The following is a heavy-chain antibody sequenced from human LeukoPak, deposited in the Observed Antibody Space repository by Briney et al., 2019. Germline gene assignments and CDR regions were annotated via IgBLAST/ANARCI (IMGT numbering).Heavy chain of an antibody. J-gene: IGHJ4*02. Sequence: GESLRISCKGSGYSFTSYWIGWVRQMPGKGLEWMGIIYPGDSDTRYSPSFQGQVTISADKSISTAYLQWSSLKASDTAMYYCAGISSSGWYYFDYWGQGTLVTVSS. CDR1: GYSFTSYW. CDR3: AGISSSGWYYFDY. D-gene: IGHD6-19*01. CDR2: IYPGDSDT. V-gene: IGHV5-51*01.